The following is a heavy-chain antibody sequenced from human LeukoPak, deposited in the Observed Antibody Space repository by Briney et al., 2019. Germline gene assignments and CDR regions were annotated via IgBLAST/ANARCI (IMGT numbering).Heavy chain of an antibody. CDR3: ATRQFCSGGTCYGLSF. CDR1: GFTVDNYY. Sequence: GGSLRLSCAASGFTVDNYYMIWVRQAPGKGLEWVSLIYRIGTTNYADSVRGRFTISRDNSKNTVYLQMNSLRADDTAIYFCATRQFCSGGTCYGLSFWGQGTMVTISS. V-gene: IGHV3-53*01. J-gene: IGHJ3*01. CDR2: IYRIGTT. D-gene: IGHD2-15*01.